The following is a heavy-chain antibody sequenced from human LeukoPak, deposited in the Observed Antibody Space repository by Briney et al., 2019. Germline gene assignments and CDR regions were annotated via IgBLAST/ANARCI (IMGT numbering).Heavy chain of an antibody. D-gene: IGHD3-9*01. CDR2: ISSSSSYI. J-gene: IGHJ4*02. CDR3: ARDLLTLSDY. Sequence: SGGSLRLSCAASGFTFSSYSMNWVRQAPGKGLEWVSSISSSSSYIYYADSVKGRFTISRDNAKNSLYLQTNSLRAEDTAVYYCARDLLTLSDYWGQGTLVTVSS. CDR1: GFTFSSYS. V-gene: IGHV3-21*01.